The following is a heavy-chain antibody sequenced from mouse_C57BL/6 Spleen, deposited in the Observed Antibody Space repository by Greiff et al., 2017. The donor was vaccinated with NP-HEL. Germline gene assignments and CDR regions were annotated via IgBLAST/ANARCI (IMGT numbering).Heavy chain of an antibody. D-gene: IGHD1-1*01. CDR2: IRNKANGYTT. CDR3: ARPSYYGSSLYYYAMDY. Sequence: EVMLVESGGGLVQPGGSLSLSCAASGFTFTDYYMSWVRQPPGKALEWLGFIRNKANGYTTEYSASVKGRFTISRDNSQSILYLQMNALRAEDSATYYCARPSYYGSSLYYYAMDYWGQGTSVTVSS. CDR1: GFTFTDYY. V-gene: IGHV7-3*01. J-gene: IGHJ4*01.